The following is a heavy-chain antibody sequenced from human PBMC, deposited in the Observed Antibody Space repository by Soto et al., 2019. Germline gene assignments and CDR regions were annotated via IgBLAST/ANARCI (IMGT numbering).Heavy chain of an antibody. CDR2: IYYSGST. Sequence: KASETLSLTCTVSGGSVSSGSYYWSWIRQPPGKGLEWIGYIYYSGSTNYNPSLKSRVTISVDTSKNQFSLKLSSVTAADTAVYYCASDPPHDPSGIAAAGPWGQGTLVTVSS. CDR3: ASDPPHDPSGIAAAGP. V-gene: IGHV4-61*01. J-gene: IGHJ5*02. D-gene: IGHD6-13*01. CDR1: GGSVSSGSYY.